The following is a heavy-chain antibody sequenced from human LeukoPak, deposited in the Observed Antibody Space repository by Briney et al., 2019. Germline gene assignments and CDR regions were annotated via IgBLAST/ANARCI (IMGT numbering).Heavy chain of an antibody. V-gene: IGHV1-69*01. J-gene: IGHJ4*02. Sequence: SVKVSCKASGGTFSSYAISWVRQAPGQGLEWMGGIIPIFGTANYAQKFQGRVTITADESTSTAYMELSSLRSEDTAVYYCARGTSYGDYSGYWGQGTLVTVSS. CDR3: ARGTSYGDYSGY. CDR1: GGTFSSYA. D-gene: IGHD4-17*01. CDR2: IIPIFGTA.